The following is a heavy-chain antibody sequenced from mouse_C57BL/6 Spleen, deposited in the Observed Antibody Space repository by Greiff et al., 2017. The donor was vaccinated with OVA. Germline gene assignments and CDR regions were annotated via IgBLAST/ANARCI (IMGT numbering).Heavy chain of an antibody. CDR3: ARMGSNYVGFAY. CDR2: ISSGSSTI. J-gene: IGHJ3*01. D-gene: IGHD2-5*01. CDR1: GFTFSDYG. V-gene: IGHV5-17*01. Sequence: EVHLVESGGGLVKPGGSLKLSCAASGFTFSDYGMHWVRQAPEKGLEWVAYISSGSSTIYYADTVKGRFTISRDNAKNTLFLQMTSLRSEDTAMYYCARMGSNYVGFAYWGQGTLVTVSA.